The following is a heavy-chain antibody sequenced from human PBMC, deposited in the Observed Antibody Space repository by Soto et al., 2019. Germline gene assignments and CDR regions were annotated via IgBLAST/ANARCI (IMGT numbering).Heavy chain of an antibody. D-gene: IGHD2-15*01. V-gene: IGHV1-69*08. CDR2: IIPILGIA. CDR3: AREARGDIVVVVAATGYYYYGMDV. Sequence: QVQLVQSGAEVKKPGSSVKVSCKASGGTFSSYTISWVRQAPGQGLEWMGRIIPILGIANYAQKFQGRVTITADKSTSTAYMELSSLRSEDTAGYYCAREARGDIVVVVAATGYYYYGMDVWGQGTTVTVSS. CDR1: GGTFSSYT. J-gene: IGHJ6*02.